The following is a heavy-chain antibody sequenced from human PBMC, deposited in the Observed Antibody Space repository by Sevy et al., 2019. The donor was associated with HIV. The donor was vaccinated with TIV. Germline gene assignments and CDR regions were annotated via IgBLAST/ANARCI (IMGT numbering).Heavy chain of an antibody. CDR2: ISSKGDNA. J-gene: IGHJ4*02. CDR1: GFTFRTYA. CDR3: PRGPEWELTSFLSH. V-gene: IGHV3-30*01. Sequence: GGSLRLSCAASGFTFRTYAFHWVRQTPGRGLEWIGLISSKGDNAFYANSVRGRFTISRDNSMNTLYLQITSLTPDDTAVYYCPRGPEWELTSFLSHWGQGTLVTVSS. D-gene: IGHD1-26*01.